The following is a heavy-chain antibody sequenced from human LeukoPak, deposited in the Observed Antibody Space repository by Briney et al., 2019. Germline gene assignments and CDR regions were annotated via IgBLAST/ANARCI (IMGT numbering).Heavy chain of an antibody. Sequence: GESLKISCKGSGFSFTTYWIGWVRQMPGKGLEWMGIIYPGDSDTRYSPSFQGQVTISADRSITTAYLQWSSLKASDTAIYYCARRIHYYYGMDVWGQGTTVTVSS. J-gene: IGHJ6*02. D-gene: IGHD2-15*01. CDR2: IYPGDSDT. V-gene: IGHV5-51*01. CDR1: GFSFTTYW. CDR3: ARRIHYYYGMDV.